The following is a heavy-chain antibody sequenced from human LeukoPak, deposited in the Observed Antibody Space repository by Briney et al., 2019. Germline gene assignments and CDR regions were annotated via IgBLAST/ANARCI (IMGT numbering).Heavy chain of an antibody. CDR1: GFTFSNYG. V-gene: IGHV3-30*02. Sequence: GGSLRLSCATSGFTFSNYGMHWVRQVPGKGLEWVACIRYDGSNKYYADSVKGRFTVSRDNSKNTLYLQMNSLRAEDTAVYYCARGDVWFGELKGFDYWGQGTLVTVSS. CDR3: ARGDVWFGELKGFDY. D-gene: IGHD3-10*01. J-gene: IGHJ4*02. CDR2: IRYDGSNK.